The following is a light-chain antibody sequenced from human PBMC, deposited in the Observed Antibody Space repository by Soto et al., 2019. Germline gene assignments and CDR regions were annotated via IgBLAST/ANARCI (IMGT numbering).Light chain of an antibody. CDR1: QRISTW. Sequence: DIQMTQSPSTVSASVGDRVTITCRASQRISTWLAWYQQRPGKAPKLLIYGASTLESGVPSRFSGSGSGTELTLTISSLQAEDFATYYCQQYNTYWTFGQGTKVEIK. V-gene: IGKV1-5*01. CDR3: QQYNTYWT. CDR2: GAS. J-gene: IGKJ1*01.